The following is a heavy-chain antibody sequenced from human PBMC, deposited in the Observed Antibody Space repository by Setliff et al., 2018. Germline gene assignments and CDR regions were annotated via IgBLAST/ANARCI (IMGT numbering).Heavy chain of an antibody. Sequence: GSLRLSCAASGFTFSSYAMHWVRQAPGKGLEWVAVISYDGSNKYYADSVKGRFTISRDNSKNTLYLQMNSLRAEDTAVHYCARARNKYGAFDYWGQGTLVTVSS. J-gene: IGHJ4*02. CDR2: ISYDGSNK. CDR3: ARARNKYGAFDY. CDR1: GFTFSSYA. V-gene: IGHV3-30*04. D-gene: IGHD4-17*01.